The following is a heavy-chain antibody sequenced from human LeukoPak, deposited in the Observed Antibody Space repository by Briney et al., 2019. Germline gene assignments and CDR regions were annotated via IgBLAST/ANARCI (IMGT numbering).Heavy chain of an antibody. CDR1: GFIFNRYA. CDR2: IKVDGYA. J-gene: IGHJ3*02. Sequence: GGSLRLSCAASGFIFNRYAMMWLRQAPGKGPEWVSGIKVDGYAEYTDSVRGRFTISRDDSRNTLYLQMNRLRVDDTAVYYCARDPNGDYIGAFDILGQGTMVTVSS. D-gene: IGHD4-17*01. V-gene: IGHV3-23*01. CDR3: ARDPNGDYIGAFDI.